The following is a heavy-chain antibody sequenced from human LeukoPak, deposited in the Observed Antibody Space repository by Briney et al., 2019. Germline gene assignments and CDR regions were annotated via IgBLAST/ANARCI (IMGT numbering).Heavy chain of an antibody. D-gene: IGHD1-1*01. CDR1: GFTFSSYS. CDR2: ISSSSSYI. V-gene: IGHV3-21*01. J-gene: IGHJ3*02. Sequence: PGGSLRLSCAASGFTFSSYSMNWVRQAPGKGLEWVSSISSSSSYIYYADSVKGRFTISRDNAKNSLYLQMNSLRAEDTAVYYCARDHLERPGAFDIWGQGTMVTVSS. CDR3: ARDHLERPGAFDI.